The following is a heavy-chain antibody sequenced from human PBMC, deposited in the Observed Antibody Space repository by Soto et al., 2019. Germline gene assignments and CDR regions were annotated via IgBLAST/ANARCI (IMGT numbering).Heavy chain of an antibody. CDR1: GYTFTSYG. V-gene: IGHV1-18*01. CDR3: ARALYYYGSGSYWEDYYYYYYMDV. J-gene: IGHJ6*03. CDR2: ISAYNGNT. Sequence: ASVKVSCKASGYTFTSYGISWVRQAPGQWLEWMGWISAYNGNTNYAQKLQGRVTMTTDTSTSTAYMELRSLRSDDTAVYYCARALYYYGSGSYWEDYYYYYYMDVWGKGTTVTVSS. D-gene: IGHD3-10*01.